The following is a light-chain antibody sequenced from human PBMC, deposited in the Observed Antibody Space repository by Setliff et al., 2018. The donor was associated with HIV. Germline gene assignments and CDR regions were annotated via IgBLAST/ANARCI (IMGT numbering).Light chain of an antibody. CDR1: ETVTSDS. CDR2: GAS. Sequence: EIVLTQSPGTVSSSPGERASLSCRASETVTSDSLAWYQQTPGQAPRLLIFGASSRAAGIPERFSGSGSGTDFNLTIDRVEPEDSALYYCQQYSRPPTFGRGTKVDIK. CDR3: QQYSRPPT. J-gene: IGKJ1*01. V-gene: IGKV3-20*01.